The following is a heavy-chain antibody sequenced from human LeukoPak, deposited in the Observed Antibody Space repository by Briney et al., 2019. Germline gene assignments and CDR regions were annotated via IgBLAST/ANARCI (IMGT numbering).Heavy chain of an antibody. Sequence: GGSLRLSCAASGFAFSRHGIHWVRQAPGKGLEWVAFIPYDGNNKFYADSVKGRFTISRDNSKNTLYLQMNSLRAEDTSAYYCAKGVGGSANYYYMDVWGTGTTVTVSS. J-gene: IGHJ6*03. V-gene: IGHV3-30*02. CDR3: AKGVGGSANYYYMDV. CDR2: IPYDGNNK. CDR1: GFAFSRHG. D-gene: IGHD3-10*01.